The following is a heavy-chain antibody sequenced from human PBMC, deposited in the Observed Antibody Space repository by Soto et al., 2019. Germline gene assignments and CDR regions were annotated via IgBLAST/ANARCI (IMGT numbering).Heavy chain of an antibody. CDR1: GVTVSNNY. CDR2: IYSGGRT. V-gene: IGHV3-66*01. D-gene: IGHD3-3*01. CDR3: ARDTYDDY. J-gene: IGHJ4*02. Sequence: EVQLVESGGGLVQPGGSLRLSCAASGVTVSNNYMSWVRQAPGKGLEWVSVIYSGGRTYYADSVKGRFIISRDRSKNTLYLQMNSLRAEDTAVYYCARDTYDDYRGQGTLVTVSS.